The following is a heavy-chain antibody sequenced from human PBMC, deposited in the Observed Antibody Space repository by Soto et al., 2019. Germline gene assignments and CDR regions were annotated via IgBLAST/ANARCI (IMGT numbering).Heavy chain of an antibody. CDR3: ARDRSSGWYDRGSCDY. Sequence: SVKVSCKASGGTFSSYAISWVRQAPGQGLEWMGGIIPIFGTANYAQKFQGRVTITADESTSTAYMELSSLRSEDTAVYYCARDRSSGWYDRGSCDYWGRGTLVTVSS. V-gene: IGHV1-69*13. D-gene: IGHD6-19*01. CDR1: GGTFSSYA. J-gene: IGHJ4*02. CDR2: IIPIFGTA.